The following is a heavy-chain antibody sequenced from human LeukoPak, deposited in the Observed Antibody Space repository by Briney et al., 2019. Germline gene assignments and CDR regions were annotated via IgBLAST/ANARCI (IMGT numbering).Heavy chain of an antibody. V-gene: IGHV1-8*03. J-gene: IGHJ6*03. CDR2: MNPNSGNT. D-gene: IGHD3-3*01. CDR3: ARGIRYDFWSKAYYYMDV. Sequence: GASVKVSCKASGYTFTSYGISWVRQATGQGLEWMGWMNPNSGNTGYAQKFQGRVTITRNTSISTAYMELSSLRSEDTAVYYCARGIRYDFWSKAYYYMDVWGKGTTVTVSS. CDR1: GYTFTSYG.